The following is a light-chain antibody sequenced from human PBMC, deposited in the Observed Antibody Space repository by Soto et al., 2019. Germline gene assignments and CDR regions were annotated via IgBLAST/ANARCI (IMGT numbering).Light chain of an antibody. J-gene: IGLJ1*01. CDR3: SSYAGNNKYV. CDR1: SSDVGGYNY. V-gene: IGLV2-8*01. Sequence: QSALTQPPSASGSTGQSVTISCTGPSSDVGGYNYVSWYQQHPGKAPKLMISEVSKRPSGVPDRFSGSKSGNTASLSVSGLQAEDVSDYFCSSYAGNNKYVFGTGTKLTVL. CDR2: EVS.